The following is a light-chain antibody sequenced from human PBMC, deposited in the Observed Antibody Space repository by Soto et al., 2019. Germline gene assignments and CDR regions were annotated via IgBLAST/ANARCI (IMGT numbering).Light chain of an antibody. J-gene: IGKJ3*01. CDR2: GAS. CDR1: QSVSSGY. CDR3: QQSGSSPLFS. Sequence: EIVLTQSPGTLSLSPGERATLSCRASQSVSSGYLAWYQQKPGQAPRLLIYGASSRATGIPDRFSGSGSGTDFTLTISRLEPEDFAVYYCQQSGSSPLFSFGPATKVDIK. V-gene: IGKV3-20*01.